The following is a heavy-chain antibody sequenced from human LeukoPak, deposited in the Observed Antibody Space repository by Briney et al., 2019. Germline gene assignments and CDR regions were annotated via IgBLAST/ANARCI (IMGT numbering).Heavy chain of an antibody. Sequence: PGGSLRLSCAASGFTFSSYAMSWVRQAPGKGLEWIGSIYYSGSTYYNPSLKSRVTISVDTSKNQFSLKLSSVTAADTAVYYCARRTSHTCDYWGQGTLVTVSS. CDR1: GFTFSSYA. V-gene: IGHV4-39*01. J-gene: IGHJ4*02. CDR3: ARRTSHTCDY. D-gene: IGHD4-17*01. CDR2: IYYSGST.